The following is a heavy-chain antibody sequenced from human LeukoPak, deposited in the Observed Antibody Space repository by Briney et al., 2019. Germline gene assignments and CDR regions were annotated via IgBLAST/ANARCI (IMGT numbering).Heavy chain of an antibody. CDR3: ARHGATVPFDY. CDR2: IWYDGSNK. CDR1: GFTFSSYG. V-gene: IGHV3-33*01. J-gene: IGHJ4*02. D-gene: IGHD1-26*01. Sequence: GGSLRLSCAASGFTFSSYGMHWVRQAPGKGLEWVAVIWYDGSNKYYADSVKGRFTISRDNSKNTLYLQMNSLRAEDTAVYYCARHGATVPFDYWGQGTLVTVSS.